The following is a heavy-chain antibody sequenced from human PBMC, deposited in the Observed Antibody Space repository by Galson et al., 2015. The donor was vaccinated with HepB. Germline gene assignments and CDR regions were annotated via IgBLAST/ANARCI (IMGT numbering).Heavy chain of an antibody. CDR1: GFTFSSYS. Sequence: SLRLSCAASGFTFSSYSMNWVRQAPGKGLEWVSYISSSSSTIYYADSVKGRFTISRDNAKNSLYLQMNSLRAEDTAVYYCAPDCGGDCYSFYYYYMDVWGKGTTVTVSS. CDR2: ISSSSSTI. CDR3: APDCGGDCYSFYYYYMDV. J-gene: IGHJ6*03. V-gene: IGHV3-48*01. D-gene: IGHD2-21*01.